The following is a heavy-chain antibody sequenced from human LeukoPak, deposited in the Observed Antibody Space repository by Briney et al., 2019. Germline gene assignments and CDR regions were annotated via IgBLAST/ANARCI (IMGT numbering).Heavy chain of an antibody. CDR1: GFTFDDYT. CDR2: ISWDGGST. Sequence: GGSLRLSCAASGFTFDDYTMHWVRQAPGKGLEWVSLISWDGGSTYYADSVKGRFTISRDNSKNSLYLQMNSLRTEDTALYYCAKPFPTRYSSSWSAFDYWGQGTLVTVSS. D-gene: IGHD6-13*01. CDR3: AKPFPTRYSSSWSAFDY. V-gene: IGHV3-43*01. J-gene: IGHJ4*02.